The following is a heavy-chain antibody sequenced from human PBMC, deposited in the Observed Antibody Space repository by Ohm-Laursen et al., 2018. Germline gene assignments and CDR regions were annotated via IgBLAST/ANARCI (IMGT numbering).Heavy chain of an antibody. CDR2: MNPNSGNT. Sequence: ASVKVSCKASGGTFSSYAISWVRQAPGQGLEWMGWMNPNSGNTGYAQKFQGRVTMTRNTSISTAYMELSSLRSEDTAVYYCASYRENDAFDIWGQGTMVTVSS. CDR3: ASYRENDAFDI. CDR1: GGTFSSYA. J-gene: IGHJ3*02. D-gene: IGHD3-16*02. V-gene: IGHV1-8*02.